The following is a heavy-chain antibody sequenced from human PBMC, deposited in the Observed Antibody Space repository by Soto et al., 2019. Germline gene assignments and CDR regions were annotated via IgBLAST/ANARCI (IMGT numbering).Heavy chain of an antibody. V-gene: IGHV4-39*01. Sequence: PSETLSLTCTVSGGSISSSSYYWGWIRQPPGKGLEWIGSIYYSGSTYYNPSLKSRVTISVDTSKNQFSLKLSSVTAADTAVYYCARAKAPLYSSSWYWLDPWGQGTLVTVSS. D-gene: IGHD6-13*01. J-gene: IGHJ5*02. CDR3: ARAKAPLYSSSWYWLDP. CDR1: GGSISSSSYY. CDR2: IYYSGST.